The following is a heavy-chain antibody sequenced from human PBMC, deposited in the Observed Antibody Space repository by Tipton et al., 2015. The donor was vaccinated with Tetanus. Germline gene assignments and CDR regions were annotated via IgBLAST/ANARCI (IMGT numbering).Heavy chain of an antibody. Sequence: QLVQSGPEVKKPGASVKVSRKASGYTFTHYGISWVRQAPGQGLEWVGWISPFTGDTEYAQNLQDRLILTTDTSTATAYVEVRSLTSDDTAVYYCARDRAVPVQAYGTDVWGQGTSVTVSS. V-gene: IGHV1-18*01. D-gene: IGHD6-19*01. CDR1: GYTFTHYG. J-gene: IGHJ6*02. CDR3: ARDRAVPVQAYGTDV. CDR2: ISPFTGDT.